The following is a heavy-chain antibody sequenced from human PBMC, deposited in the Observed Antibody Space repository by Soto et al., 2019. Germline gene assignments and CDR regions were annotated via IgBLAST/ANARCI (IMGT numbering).Heavy chain of an antibody. J-gene: IGHJ2*01. CDR1: GGSFSGYY. D-gene: IGHD3-9*01. V-gene: IGHV4-34*01. CDR2: INDRGSI. Sequence: QVQLQQWGAGPLRPLETLSLTCGVSGGSFSGYYWAWVRQSPGKGLECIGEINDRGSINYNPSLKSRVSISVDTSKNHYSLSLRSLTAADTAVYYCARETPDILTGPPWVWYFDLWGRGTLVTVSS. CDR3: ARETPDILTGPPWVWYFDL.